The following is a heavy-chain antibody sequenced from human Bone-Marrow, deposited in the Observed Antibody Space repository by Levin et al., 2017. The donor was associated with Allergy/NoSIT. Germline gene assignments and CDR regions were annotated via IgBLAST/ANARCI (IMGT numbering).Heavy chain of an antibody. Sequence: ASVKVSCKASGYTFTSYGISWVRQAPGQGLEWMGWISAYNGNTNYAQKLQGRVTMTTDTSTSTAYMELRSLRSDDTAVYYCAKTKNYYDSSGYSDWYFDRWGRGTLVTVSS. D-gene: IGHD3-22*01. J-gene: IGHJ2*01. CDR2: ISAYNGNT. CDR1: GYTFTSYG. V-gene: IGHV1-18*01. CDR3: AKTKNYYDSSGYSDWYFDR.